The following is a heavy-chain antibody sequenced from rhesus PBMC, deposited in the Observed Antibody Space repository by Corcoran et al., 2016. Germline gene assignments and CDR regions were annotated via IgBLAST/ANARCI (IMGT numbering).Heavy chain of an antibody. CDR2: IYANSVT. CDR3: ASPFERGRFEV. Sequence: QVRLQESGPGLGKSSETLSPPCAVSGGSMRASSFWTWLCHPPGKGLEWIGNIYANSVTSYNPYLKSRVTISKDTSNNQFFLKLTSVTAADTAVYFCASPFERGRFEVWGAGILVSVSS. D-gene: IGHD3-34*01. CDR1: GGSMRASSF. J-gene: IGHJ5-1*01. V-gene: IGHV4S9*01.